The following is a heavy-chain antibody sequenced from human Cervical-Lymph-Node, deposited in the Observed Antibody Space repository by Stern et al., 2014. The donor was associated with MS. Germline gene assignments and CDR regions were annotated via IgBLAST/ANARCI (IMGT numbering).Heavy chain of an antibody. Sequence: EVQLVESGGGLAPPGGSLRLSCAASGFTFSAFAMRWVRQGIGKGLEWVATMESNGDTYYGGSAKCRFTISRENAANSLYLQMNNLKVGDTAVYYCVREAADSSSFDFWGQGTLVTVSS. D-gene: IGHD3-22*01. CDR1: GFTFSAFA. CDR3: VREAADSSSFDF. CDR2: MESNGDT. V-gene: IGHV3-13*01. J-gene: IGHJ4*02.